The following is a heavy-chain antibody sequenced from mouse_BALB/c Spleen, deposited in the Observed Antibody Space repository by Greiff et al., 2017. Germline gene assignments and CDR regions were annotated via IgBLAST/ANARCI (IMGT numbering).Heavy chain of an antibody. D-gene: IGHD2-2*01. Sequence: VQLQQSGAELVRPGTSVKVSCKASGYAFTNYLIEWVKQRPGQGLEWIGVINPGSGGTNYNEKFKGKAKLTADKSSSTAYMQLSSLTYDDSAVYFCAREEKWLRRGSWFAYWGQGTTLTVSA. V-gene: IGHV1-54*01. J-gene: IGHJ2*01. CDR1: GYAFTNYL. CDR2: INPGSGGT. CDR3: AREEKWLRRGSWFAY.